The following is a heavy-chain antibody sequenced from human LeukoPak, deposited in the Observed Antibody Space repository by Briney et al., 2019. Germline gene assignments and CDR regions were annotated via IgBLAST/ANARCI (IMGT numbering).Heavy chain of an antibody. J-gene: IGHJ4*02. D-gene: IGHD3-3*01. CDR3: ARKEGDFWSGYLDY. V-gene: IGHV4-59*01. Sequence: SETLSLTCTVSGGSISSYYWSWIRQPPGKGLEWIGYIYYSGSTNYNPSLKSRVTISVDTSKNQFSLKLSSVTAADTAVYYCARKEGDFWSGYLDYWGQGTLVTVSS. CDR2: IYYSGST. CDR1: GGSISSYY.